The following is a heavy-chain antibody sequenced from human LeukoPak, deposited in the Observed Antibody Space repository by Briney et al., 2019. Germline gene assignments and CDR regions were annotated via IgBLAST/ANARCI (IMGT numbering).Heavy chain of an antibody. CDR2: INPSGGST. CDR1: GYTFASYY. J-gene: IGHJ4*02. V-gene: IGHV1-46*01. CDR3: AREDVPYYFDY. Sequence: ASVKVSCKASGYTFASYYMHWVRQAPGQGLEWIGIINPSGGSTSYAQKFQGRVTMTRDTSTSTVYMELSSLRSEDTAVYYCAREDVPYYFDYWGQGTLVTVPS.